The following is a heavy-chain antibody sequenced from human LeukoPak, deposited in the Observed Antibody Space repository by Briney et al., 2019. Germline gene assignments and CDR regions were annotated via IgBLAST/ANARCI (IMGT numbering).Heavy chain of an antibody. V-gene: IGHV4-4*07. J-gene: IGHJ4*02. Sequence: PSETLSLTCTVSGASISTYYWSWIRQPAGKGLEWIGRIYTRGSTNYNPSLKSRVTISVDTSKNQFSLKLSSVTAADTAVYYCARGVVVTDPIDYWGQGTLVTVSS. D-gene: IGHD2-21*02. CDR3: ARGVVVTDPIDY. CDR2: IYTRGST. CDR1: GASISTYY.